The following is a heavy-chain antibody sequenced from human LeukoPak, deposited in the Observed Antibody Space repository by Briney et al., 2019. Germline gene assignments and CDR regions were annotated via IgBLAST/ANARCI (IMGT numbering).Heavy chain of an antibody. CDR2: ISVGNGDS. J-gene: IGHJ3*01. V-gene: IGHV1-3*03. CDR1: GYTFTSYT. Sequence: ASVKVSCKASGYTFTSYTIHWVRQAPAQSLEWMGWISVGNGDSKCSQEFQGRVTLTRDTSATTAYLEVSSLRPEDMAVYYCARERGIRDAFDFWGQGTMVTVSS. D-gene: IGHD1-14*01. CDR3: ARERGIRDAFDF.